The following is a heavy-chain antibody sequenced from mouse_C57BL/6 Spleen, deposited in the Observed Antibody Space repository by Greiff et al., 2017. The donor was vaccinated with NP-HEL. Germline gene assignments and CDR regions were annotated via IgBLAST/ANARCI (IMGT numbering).Heavy chain of an antibody. V-gene: IGHV2-6*01. CDR1: WFSLTSYG. J-gene: IGHJ3*01. Sequence: VQVVESGPGLVAPSQCLSITCTVSWFSLTSYGVDWVRQSPGKGLEWLGVIWGVGSTNYNSALKSRLSISKDNSKSQVFLKMNSLQTDDTAMYYCASEAGTGFAYWGQGTLVTVSA. D-gene: IGHD3-3*01. CDR2: IWGVGST. CDR3: ASEAGTGFAY.